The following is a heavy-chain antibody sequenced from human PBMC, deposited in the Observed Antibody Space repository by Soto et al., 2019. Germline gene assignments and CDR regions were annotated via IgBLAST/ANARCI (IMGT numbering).Heavy chain of an antibody. CDR2: ISYDGNNK. D-gene: IGHD3-9*01. CDR1: GFTFSSYA. J-gene: IGHJ5*02. Sequence: QVQLVESGGGVVQPGRSLRLSCAASGFTFSSYAMHWVRQAPGKGLEWVAVISYDGNNKYYADSVKGRFTISRDNSKNTVYLQMNSLRGEGTAVYYSARAAADRRYDILTGYYSNWFEPWGQGTLVTVTS. V-gene: IGHV3-30-3*01. CDR3: ARAAADRRYDILTGYYSNWFEP.